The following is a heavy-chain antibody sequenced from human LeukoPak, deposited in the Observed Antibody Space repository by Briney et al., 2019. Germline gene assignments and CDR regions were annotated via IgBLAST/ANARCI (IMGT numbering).Heavy chain of an antibody. CDR3: ARNWFDP. CDR2: ISAGGDTT. Sequence: GGSLRLSCAASGFTFNNYAMGWVRQAPGKGLEWVSVISAGGDTTYYAESVKGRFAISRDKSKNTVYLQMNSLRFEDTAMYYCARNWFDPWGQGTLVTVSS. J-gene: IGHJ5*02. CDR1: GFTFNNYA. V-gene: IGHV3-23*01.